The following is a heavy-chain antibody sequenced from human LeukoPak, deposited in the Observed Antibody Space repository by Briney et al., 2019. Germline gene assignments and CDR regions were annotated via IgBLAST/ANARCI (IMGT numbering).Heavy chain of an antibody. CDR2: IRTDGGTT. J-gene: IGHJ4*02. CDR3: ARDWAWGGFDH. Sequence: GGSLRLSCAGSGFSFSSYWMHWVRQAPGKGLVWVSRIRTDGGTTYYADSVKGRFTVSRDNAKNTLYLQMNSLRVDDTAIYYCARDWAWGGFDHWGQGALVTVSP. V-gene: IGHV3-74*01. CDR1: GFSFSSYW. D-gene: IGHD3-16*01.